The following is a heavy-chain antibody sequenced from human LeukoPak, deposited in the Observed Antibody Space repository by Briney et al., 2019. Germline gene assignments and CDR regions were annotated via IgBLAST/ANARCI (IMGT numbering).Heavy chain of an antibody. CDR3: ASELLRGDDTFDI. D-gene: IGHD5/OR15-5a*01. CDR1: GFTFSTSG. J-gene: IGHJ3*02. CDR2: ILSDGRNK. V-gene: IGHV3-30*12. Sequence: PGGSLRLSCAASGFTFSTSGMHWVRQAPGKGVEWVAVILSDGRNKYYADSVKGRFTISRDNSKNTLYLQMDSLRAEDTAVYYCASELLRGDDTFDIWGQGTMVTVSS.